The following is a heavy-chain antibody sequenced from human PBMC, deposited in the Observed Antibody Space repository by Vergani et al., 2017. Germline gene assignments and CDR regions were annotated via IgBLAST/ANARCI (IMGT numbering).Heavy chain of an antibody. V-gene: IGHV1-18*01. CDR3: ARDPDIVVVTAAPYYYYYYGMDV. CDR1: GYTFNSYA. CDR2: INVNNGNT. Sequence: QVHLLQSGAEVKKPGASVRVSCKASGYTFNSYAITWVRQAPGQGLEWMGWINVNNGNTKYTQKVQGRVTMTTETSTNTAYMELRRLRSDDTAVYYCARDPDIVVVTAAPYYYYYYGMDVWGQGTTVTVSS. D-gene: IGHD2-2*01. J-gene: IGHJ6*02.